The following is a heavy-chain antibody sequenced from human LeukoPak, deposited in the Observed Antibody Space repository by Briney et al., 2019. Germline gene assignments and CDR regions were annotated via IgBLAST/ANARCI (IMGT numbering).Heavy chain of an antibody. CDR2: ISGSGGTT. D-gene: IGHD1-26*01. V-gene: IGHV3-23*01. CDR3: AKDRGGNFYDAFDV. J-gene: IGHJ3*01. CDR1: GFTFNTYA. Sequence: PGGSLRVSCSASGFTFNTYAMSWVRQAPGKGLEWVSSISGSGGTTYYADSVKGRFTISRDNSKNTAYLQMNSLRAEDTAVYYCAKDRGGNFYDAFDVWGQGTMVTVSS.